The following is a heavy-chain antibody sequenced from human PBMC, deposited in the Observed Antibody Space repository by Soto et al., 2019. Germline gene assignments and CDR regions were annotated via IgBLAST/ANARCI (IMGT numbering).Heavy chain of an antibody. Sequence: QVQLVQSGAEVKKPGSSVKVSCKASGGTFSSYAISWVRQAPGQGLEWMGGIIPIFGTANYAQKFQGRVTITADESTSTAYMKLSSLRSEDTAVYYCATPHKSSGWYYFDYWGQGTLVTVSS. J-gene: IGHJ4*02. D-gene: IGHD6-19*01. CDR2: IIPIFGTA. CDR3: ATPHKSSGWYYFDY. CDR1: GGTFSSYA. V-gene: IGHV1-69*01.